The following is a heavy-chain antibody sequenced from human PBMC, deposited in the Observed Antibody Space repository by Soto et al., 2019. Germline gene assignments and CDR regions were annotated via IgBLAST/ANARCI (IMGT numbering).Heavy chain of an antibody. CDR2: MSGNGGSA. J-gene: IGHJ4*02. D-gene: IGHD3-3*01. V-gene: IGHV3-23*01. CDR3: AKGPIFGVENIYDY. CDR1: GFTFSSYA. Sequence: EVQLLESGGGLLPPGGSLRLSCAASGFTFSSYAMSWVRQAPGKGLEWVSGMSGNGGSAYYADSGKGRFTISRDNSKKTLYLQMNSLRAEDTAVYYCAKGPIFGVENIYDYWGQGTLVTVSS.